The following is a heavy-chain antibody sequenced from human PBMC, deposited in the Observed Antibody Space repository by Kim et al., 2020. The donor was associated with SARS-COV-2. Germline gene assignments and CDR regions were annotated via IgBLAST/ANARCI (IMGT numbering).Heavy chain of an antibody. CDR3: ARGSPKIHDPIVMDV. CDR2: INHSGST. CDR1: GGSFSGYY. J-gene: IGHJ6*02. D-gene: IGHD1-26*01. V-gene: IGHV4-34*01. Sequence: SETLSLTCAVYGGSFSGYYWSWIRQPPGKGLEWIGEINHSGSTNYNPSLKSRVTISVDTSKNQFSLKLSSVTAADTAVYYCARGSPKIHDPIVMDVGGQG.